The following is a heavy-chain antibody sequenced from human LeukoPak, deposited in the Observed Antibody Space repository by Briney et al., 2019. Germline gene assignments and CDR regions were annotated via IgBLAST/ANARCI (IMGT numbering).Heavy chain of an antibody. V-gene: IGHV4-39*01. CDR3: ASPKYCSGGSCYSGWFFDL. Sequence: SETLSLTCTVSGGSISSSSYYWGRIRQPPGKGLEWIGSIYYSGSTYYNPSLKSRVTISVDTSKNQFSLKLSSVTAADTAVYYCASPKYCSGGSCYSGWFFDLWARGTLVTVSS. D-gene: IGHD2-15*01. J-gene: IGHJ2*01. CDR1: GGSISSSSYY. CDR2: IYYSGST.